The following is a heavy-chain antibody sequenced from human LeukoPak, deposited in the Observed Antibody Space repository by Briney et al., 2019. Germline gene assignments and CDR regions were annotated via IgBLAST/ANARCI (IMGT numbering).Heavy chain of an antibody. CDR2: TSDSGGSI. J-gene: IGHJ4*02. V-gene: IGHV3-23*01. CDR1: GFTFRGHA. Sequence: PGGSLRLSCVGSGFTFRGHAMSWVRQAPGKGLEWVSATSDSGGSIYYADSVKGRFTISRDNSKNTLYLHMNSLRAEDTAVYYCAKAMTKGPPFDYWGQGTLVTVSS. CDR3: AKAMTKGPPFDY. D-gene: IGHD3-22*01.